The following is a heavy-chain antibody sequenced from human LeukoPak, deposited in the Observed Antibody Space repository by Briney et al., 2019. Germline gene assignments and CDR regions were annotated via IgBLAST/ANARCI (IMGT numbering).Heavy chain of an antibody. CDR3: ARGSGSYFDY. V-gene: IGHV3-23*01. D-gene: IGHD1-26*01. J-gene: IGHJ4*02. Sequence: TGGSLRLSCAASGFTFSSYGMHWVRQAPGKGLEWVSAISGSGGSTYYADSVKGRFTISRDNSKNTLYLQMNSLRAEDTAVYYCARGSGSYFDYWGQGTLVTVSS. CDR1: GFTFSSYG. CDR2: ISGSGGST.